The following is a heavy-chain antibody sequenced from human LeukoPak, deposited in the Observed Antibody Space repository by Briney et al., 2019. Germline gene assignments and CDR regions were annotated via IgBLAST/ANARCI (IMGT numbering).Heavy chain of an antibody. V-gene: IGHV3-30*02. J-gene: IGHJ4*02. Sequence: KPGGSLRLSCAASGFTFSSYGMHWVRQAPGKGLEWVAFIRYDGSNKYYADSVKGRFTISRDNSKNTLFLQMNSLRAEDTAVYYCAMGRSVRYFDWFDYWGQGTLVTVSS. D-gene: IGHD3-9*01. CDR3: AMGRSVRYFDWFDY. CDR2: IRYDGSNK. CDR1: GFTFSSYG.